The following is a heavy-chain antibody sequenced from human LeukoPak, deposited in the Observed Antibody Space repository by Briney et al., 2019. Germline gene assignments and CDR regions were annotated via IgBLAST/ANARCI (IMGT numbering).Heavy chain of an antibody. CDR1: GYTFTGYY. V-gene: IGHV1-2*02. D-gene: IGHD2-15*01. Sequence: ASVKVSCKASGYTFTGYYIHWVRQAPGQGFEWMGWINPDNGGTNYAQKFQGRATMTRDMSISTAYMELTRLKSDDTAVYYCARESPDIVVVVTAALRRSWFVPWGQGTLVTVSS. J-gene: IGHJ5*02. CDR2: INPDNGGT. CDR3: ARESPDIVVVVTAALRRSWFVP.